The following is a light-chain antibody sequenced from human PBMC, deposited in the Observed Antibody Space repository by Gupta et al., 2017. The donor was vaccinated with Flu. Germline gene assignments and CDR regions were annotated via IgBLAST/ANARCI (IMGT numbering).Light chain of an antibody. V-gene: IGKV1-39*01. CDR1: QSISNF. J-gene: IGKJ3*01. Sequence: VGDRVAITCRTNQSISNFLNWYQHKTVKAPRLHIYAASTLQIGVPSRFSGSGSGIDFTLTINSLQPDDFATYYCQQGYNTGFGPGTTVDLK. CDR2: AAS. CDR3: QQGYNTG.